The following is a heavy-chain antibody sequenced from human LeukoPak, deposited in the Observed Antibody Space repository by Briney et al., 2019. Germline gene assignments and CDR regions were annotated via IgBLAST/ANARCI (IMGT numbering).Heavy chain of an antibody. V-gene: IGHV4-59*01. CDR3: ARDLGYYGSGTFDP. Sequence: PSETLSLTCTVSGGSISSYYWSWLRQPPGKGLEWIGYIYYSGSTNYNPSLKSRVTISVDTSKNQFSLKLTSVTAADTAVYYCARDLGYYGSGTFDPWGQGTLVTVSS. J-gene: IGHJ5*02. CDR1: GGSISSYY. CDR2: IYYSGST. D-gene: IGHD3-10*01.